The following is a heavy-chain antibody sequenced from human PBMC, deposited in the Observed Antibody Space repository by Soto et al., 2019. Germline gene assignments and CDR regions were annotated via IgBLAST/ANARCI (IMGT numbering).Heavy chain of an antibody. Sequence: GGSLRLSCAASGFTVSSNYMSWVRQAPGKGLEWVSVIYSGGNTYYADSVMGRFTISRDKSKNTLYLQMNSLRAEDTAVYYCVRPRGEGFAFDIWGQGTMVTVSS. CDR1: GFTVSSNY. CDR2: IYSGGNT. CDR3: VRPRGEGFAFDI. J-gene: IGHJ3*02. V-gene: IGHV3-53*01. D-gene: IGHD2-21*01.